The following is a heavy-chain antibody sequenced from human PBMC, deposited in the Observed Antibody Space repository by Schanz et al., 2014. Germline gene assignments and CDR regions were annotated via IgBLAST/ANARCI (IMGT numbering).Heavy chain of an antibody. CDR1: GFTFRNYK. CDR3: VKTDAGWRFDY. J-gene: IGHJ4*02. Sequence: EVQLAESGGSLVKPGGSLRLSCAASGFTFRNYKMIWVRQAPGKGLEWVSGISDRGDGTNYGDSVRGRFTISRDNSRNTVYLQMNNVGVDDTATYYCVKTDAGWRFDYWGQGTLVIVSS. CDR2: ISDRGDGT. D-gene: IGHD6-19*01. V-gene: IGHV3-23*04.